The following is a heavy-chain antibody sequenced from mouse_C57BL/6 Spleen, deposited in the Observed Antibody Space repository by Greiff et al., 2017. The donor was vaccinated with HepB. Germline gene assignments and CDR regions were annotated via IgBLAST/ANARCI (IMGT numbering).Heavy chain of an antibody. CDR1: GYTFTSYW. CDR3: AREEGYYYGSSHFDY. D-gene: IGHD1-1*01. V-gene: IGHV1-55*01. CDR2: IYPGSGST. Sequence: VQLQQSGAELVKPGASVKMSCKASGYTFTSYWITWVKQRPGQGLEWIGDIYPGSGSTNYNEKFKSKATLTVDTSSSTAYMQLSSLTSEDSAVYYCAREEGYYYGSSHFDYWGQGTTLTVSS. J-gene: IGHJ2*01.